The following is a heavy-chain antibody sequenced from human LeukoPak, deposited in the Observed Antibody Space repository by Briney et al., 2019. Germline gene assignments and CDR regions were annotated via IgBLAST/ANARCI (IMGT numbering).Heavy chain of an antibody. CDR3: AKPYYYGSGSYRADYYYYYYMDV. CDR1: GFTFSSYG. CDR2: ISGSGGST. D-gene: IGHD3-10*01. V-gene: IGHV3-23*01. J-gene: IGHJ6*03. Sequence: GGSLRLSCAASGFTFSSYGMSWVRQAPGKGLEWVSAISGSGGSTYYADSVKGRFTISRDNSKTTLYLQMNSLRAEDTAVYYCAKPYYYGSGSYRADYYYYYYMDVWGKGTTVTISS.